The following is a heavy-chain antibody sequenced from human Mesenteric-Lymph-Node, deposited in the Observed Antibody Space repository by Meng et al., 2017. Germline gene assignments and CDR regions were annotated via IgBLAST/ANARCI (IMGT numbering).Heavy chain of an antibody. D-gene: IGHD3-10*01. CDR3: AKDLYGSGNYRFYY. J-gene: IGHJ4*02. Sequence: GESLKISCVASGFTFSSYEMNWVRQAPGKGLEWVSYISSGTTIYYADSVKGRFTISRDNSKNTLHLLMNSLRAEDTAVYYCAKDLYGSGNYRFYYCGQGTLVAVSS. CDR2: ISSGTTI. V-gene: IGHV3-48*03. CDR1: GFTFSSYE.